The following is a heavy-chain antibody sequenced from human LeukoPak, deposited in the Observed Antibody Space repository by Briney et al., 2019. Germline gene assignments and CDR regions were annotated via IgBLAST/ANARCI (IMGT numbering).Heavy chain of an antibody. CDR1: GYTLTELS. V-gene: IGHV1-24*01. J-gene: IGHJ4*02. D-gene: IGHD6-19*01. CDR3: ATKGFYSSGRGYFDY. CDR2: FDPEDGET. Sequence: GASVKVSCKVSGYTLTELSMHWVRQAPGKGLEWMGGFDPEDGETIYAQKFQGRVTMTEDTSTDTAYMELSSLRSEDTAVYYCATKGFYSSGRGYFDYWGQGTLVTVSS.